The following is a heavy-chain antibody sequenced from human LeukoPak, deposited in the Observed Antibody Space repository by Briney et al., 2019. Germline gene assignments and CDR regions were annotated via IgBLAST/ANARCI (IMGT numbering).Heavy chain of an antibody. J-gene: IGHJ3*02. CDR2: ISGSGGST. CDR3: ARASYYPGAFDI. Sequence: GGSLRLSCAASGFTFSSYAMSWVRQAPGKGLEWVSAISGSGGSTYYADSVKGRFTISRDNSKDTLYLQMNSLRAEGTAVYYCARASYYPGAFDIWGQGTMVTVSS. V-gene: IGHV3-23*01. CDR1: GFTFSSYA. D-gene: IGHD1-26*01.